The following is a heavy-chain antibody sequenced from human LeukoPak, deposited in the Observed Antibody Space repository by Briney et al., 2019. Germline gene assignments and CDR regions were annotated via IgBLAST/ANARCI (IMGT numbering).Heavy chain of an antibody. V-gene: IGHV4-39*01. CDR1: GGSISSSSYY. CDR3: ARRPTKHCSSTSSPPVGARYYFDS. CDR2: IYYSGST. Sequence: PSETLSLTCTVSGGSISSSSYYWGWIRQPPGKGLEWIGSIYYSGSTYYNPSLKSRVTISVDTSKNQFSLKLSSVTAADTAVYYCARRPTKHCSSTSSPPVGARYYFDSGGQGTLVTVSS. J-gene: IGHJ4*02. D-gene: IGHD2-2*01.